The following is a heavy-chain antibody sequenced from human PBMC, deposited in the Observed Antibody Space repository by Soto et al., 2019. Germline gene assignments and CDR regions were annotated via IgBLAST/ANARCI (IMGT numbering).Heavy chain of an antibody. D-gene: IGHD5-12*01. J-gene: IGHJ4*02. CDR3: VKGGYHYFDY. CDR2: ISYDGSNK. CDR1: RFTFSNYG. Sequence: QVQLVESGGGVVQSGRSLRLSCAASRFTFSNYGMHWVRQTPGKGLEWVAVISYDGSNKYYADSVKGRFTISRDNSKNTLYLQMNSLRAEDTAVYYCVKGGYHYFDYWGQGTLVTVSS. V-gene: IGHV3-30*18.